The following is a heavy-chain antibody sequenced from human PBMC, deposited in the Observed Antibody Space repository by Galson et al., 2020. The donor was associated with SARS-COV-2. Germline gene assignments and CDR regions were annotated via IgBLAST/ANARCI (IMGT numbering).Heavy chain of an antibody. CDR2: IKSKTDGGTT. Sequence: GESLKISCAASGFTFSNAWMSWVRQAPGKGLEWVGRIKSKTDGGTTDYAAPVKGRFTISRDDSKNTLYLQMNSLKTEDTAVYYCTTDLEGVVWFGELPPQDNWGQGTLVTVSS. D-gene: IGHD3-10*01. CDR3: TTDLEGVVWFGELPPQDN. V-gene: IGHV3-15*01. CDR1: GFTFSNAW. J-gene: IGHJ4*02.